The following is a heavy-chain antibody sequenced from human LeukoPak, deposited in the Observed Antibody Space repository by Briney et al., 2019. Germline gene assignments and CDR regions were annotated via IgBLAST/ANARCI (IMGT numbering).Heavy chain of an antibody. V-gene: IGHV3-7*01. Sequence: SGGSQRLSCVLSGFTFSSHWVSWVRQAPGKGLEWVANIKQDGSEKYYVDSVKGGFTMSRDNAKNSLYLQMNSLRAEDTAVYYCARVQWELRGVGSYFEYWGQGALVTVSS. J-gene: IGHJ4*02. D-gene: IGHD1-26*01. CDR3: ARVQWELRGVGSYFEY. CDR1: GFTFSSHW. CDR2: IKQDGSEK.